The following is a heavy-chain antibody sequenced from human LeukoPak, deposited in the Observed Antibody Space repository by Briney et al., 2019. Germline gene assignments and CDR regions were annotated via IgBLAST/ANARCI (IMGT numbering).Heavy chain of an antibody. CDR2: INHSGSH. CDR1: GGSLSGHY. CDR3: GRARGYSYAFDY. J-gene: IGHJ4*02. V-gene: IGHV4-34*01. D-gene: IGHD5-18*01. Sequence: TSETLSLTCAVYGGSLSGHYWSWIRQAPGKGLEWIGEINHSGSHTYNPSLKSRVTISVDTSRNYVSLKLNSVTAADTAVYYCGRARGYSYAFDYWGQGTLVTVSS.